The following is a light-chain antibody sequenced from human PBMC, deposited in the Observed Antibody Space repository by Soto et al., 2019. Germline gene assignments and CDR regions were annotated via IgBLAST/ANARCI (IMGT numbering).Light chain of an antibody. CDR2: GAS. Sequence: EIVLTQSPGTLSLSPGERATLSCRASQSISSSSLAWFQQKTGQAPRLLIYGASSRATGIRDRFGGSGSGTDFTLTISRLETEDFAVYYCQQYGSSPWTFGQGTKVEIK. V-gene: IGKV3-20*01. CDR3: QQYGSSPWT. CDR1: QSISSSS. J-gene: IGKJ1*01.